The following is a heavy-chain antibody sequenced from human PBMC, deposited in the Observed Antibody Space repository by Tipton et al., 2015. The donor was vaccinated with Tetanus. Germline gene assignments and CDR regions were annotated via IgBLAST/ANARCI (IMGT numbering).Heavy chain of an antibody. Sequence: GSLRLSCAASGFSFSNYWMIWVRQAPGKGLEWVASIKNDGSEKNYVESVKGRFTISRDNTRNSLYLQMNSLRGEDTAVYYCARDRGEDWTNFYYMDVWGKGATVTVSS. CDR2: IKNDGSEK. J-gene: IGHJ6*03. V-gene: IGHV3-7*01. CDR1: GFSFSNYW. CDR3: ARDRGEDWTNFYYMDV. D-gene: IGHD3/OR15-3a*01.